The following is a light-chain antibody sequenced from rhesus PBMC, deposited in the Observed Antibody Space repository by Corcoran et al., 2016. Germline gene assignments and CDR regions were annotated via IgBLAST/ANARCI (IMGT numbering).Light chain of an antibody. CDR2: CAS. V-gene: IGKV3-10*01. CDR1: QSVSSY. Sequence: QVILTQSPATLSLSPGERATLSFRASQSVSSYLAWYQQKPGQSPRLLNYCASIRATGIPDRFSGSGSGTDFTLTISSLEPEDVGIYHCYQHSSGYSFGQGTKVEIK. J-gene: IGKJ2*01. CDR3: YQHSSGYS.